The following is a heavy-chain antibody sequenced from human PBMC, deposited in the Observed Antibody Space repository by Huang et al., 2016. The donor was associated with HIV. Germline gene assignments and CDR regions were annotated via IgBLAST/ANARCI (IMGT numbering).Heavy chain of an antibody. J-gene: IGHJ3*02. Sequence: EEHLVESGGGLVQPGGSLRLSCEASGFKFSNYWMQWVRQAPGKGLMWVARIKIDGRTTDDADSVNGRFTISRDNAKNTLYLQMSSLTAEDTAIYYCARAGGFEIWGQGTVVTVSS. CDR3: ARAGGFEI. CDR2: IKIDGRTT. CDR1: GFKFSNYW. V-gene: IGHV3-74*01. D-gene: IGHD2-15*01.